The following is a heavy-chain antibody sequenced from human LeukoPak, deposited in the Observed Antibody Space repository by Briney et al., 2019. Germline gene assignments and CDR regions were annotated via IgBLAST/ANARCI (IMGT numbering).Heavy chain of an antibody. Sequence: PGGSLRLSCAASGFTFSSYSMNWDRQAPGKGLEWVASISSSNSYIYYADSVKGRFTISRDNAKNSLYLQMNSLRAEDTAVYYCARWRGGMGLLNPPYFDYWGLGTLVTVSS. CDR1: GFTFSSYS. D-gene: IGHD3-3*01. CDR2: ISSSNSYI. J-gene: IGHJ4*02. V-gene: IGHV3-21*01. CDR3: ARWRGGMGLLNPPYFDY.